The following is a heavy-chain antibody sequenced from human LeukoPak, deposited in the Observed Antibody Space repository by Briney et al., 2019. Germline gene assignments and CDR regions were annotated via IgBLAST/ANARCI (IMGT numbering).Heavy chain of an antibody. V-gene: IGHV3-9*01. CDR1: GFTFDDYA. Sequence: SGRSLRLSCAASGFTFDDYAMHWVRQAPGKGLEWVSGISWNSGTIGYADSVKGRFTISRDNAKNSLFLQMNTLRVEDTAVYYCAGSSPYGYFDYWGQGTLVTVSS. J-gene: IGHJ4*02. CDR3: AGSSPYGYFDY. D-gene: IGHD3-10*01. CDR2: ISWNSGTI.